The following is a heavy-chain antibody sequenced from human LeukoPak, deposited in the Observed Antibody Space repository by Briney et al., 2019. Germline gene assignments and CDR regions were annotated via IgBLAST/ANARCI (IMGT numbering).Heavy chain of an antibody. D-gene: IGHD6-13*01. J-gene: IGHJ4*02. CDR2: ISGSGGST. Sequence: GGSLRLSCAASEFTFSSYAMSWVRQAPGKGLEWVSAISGSGGSTYYADSVKGRFTISRDNSKNTLYLQMNCLRAEDTAVYYCAKCDSSSWYPYYFDYWGQGTLVTVSS. CDR1: EFTFSSYA. CDR3: AKCDSSSWYPYYFDY. V-gene: IGHV3-23*01.